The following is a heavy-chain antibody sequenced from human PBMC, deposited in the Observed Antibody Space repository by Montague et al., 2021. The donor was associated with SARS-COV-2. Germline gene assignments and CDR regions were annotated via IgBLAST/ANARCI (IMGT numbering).Heavy chain of an antibody. J-gene: IGHJ5*02. CDR3: AREDRWNWFDP. Sequence: SETLSLTCTVSGGSINSSYWSWMRQPPGKGLEWIGYIYYRGSTNYNPSLETRVTISVDPSENQFSLKLSSVTAADTAVYYCAREDRWNWFDPWGQGTLVIVSS. CDR2: IYYRGST. D-gene: IGHD5-24*01. V-gene: IGHV4-59*01. CDR1: GGSINSSY.